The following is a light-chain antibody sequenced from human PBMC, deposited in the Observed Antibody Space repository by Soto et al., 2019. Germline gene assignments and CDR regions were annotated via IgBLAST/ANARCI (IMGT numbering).Light chain of an antibody. J-gene: IGKJ1*01. V-gene: IGKV1-5*01. Sequence: DIQMTQSPSTLSASVGDRVTITCRASQTLSSWLAWYQQKPGKAPKLLIYDASSLESGVPSRFSGSGSGTEFTHTIRSLQPDDFATYYCQQYYSYPWTFGQGTKVEIK. CDR1: QTLSSW. CDR2: DAS. CDR3: QQYYSYPWT.